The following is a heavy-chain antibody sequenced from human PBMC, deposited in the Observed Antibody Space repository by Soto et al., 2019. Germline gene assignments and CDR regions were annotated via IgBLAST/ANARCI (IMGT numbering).Heavy chain of an antibody. J-gene: IGHJ4*02. CDR2: IGFDGNNK. CDR1: GFTFTKHG. D-gene: IGHD5-18*01. Sequence: QVPMVESGGGVVQPGRSLRLSCAASGFTFTKHGMHWIRQVPGKGLEWVAVIGFDGNNKDYADSVKGRFTISRDNSKKTVYPQMKSLRAEDTAVYYCAKENQGYSHGGNFDYWGQGTLVTVSS. CDR3: AKENQGYSHGGNFDY. V-gene: IGHV3-33*06.